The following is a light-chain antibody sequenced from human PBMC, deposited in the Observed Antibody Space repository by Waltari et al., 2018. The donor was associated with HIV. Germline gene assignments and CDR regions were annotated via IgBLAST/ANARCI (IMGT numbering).Light chain of an antibody. CDR2: WAS. V-gene: IGKV4-1*01. Sequence: DIVMTQSPDSLAVSLVERAPINCKSSQSVLYSSNDKNCLAWYQQKPGQPHKLLIYWASTRESGVPDRFSGSGSGTDFTLTISSLQAEDVAVYYCQQYYSTPYTFGQGTKLEIK. CDR3: QQYYSTPYT. CDR1: QSVLYSSNDKNC. J-gene: IGKJ2*01.